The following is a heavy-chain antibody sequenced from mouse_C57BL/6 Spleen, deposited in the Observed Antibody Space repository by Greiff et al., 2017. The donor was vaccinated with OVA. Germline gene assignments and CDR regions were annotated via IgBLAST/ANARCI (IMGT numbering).Heavy chain of an antibody. CDR1: GYTFTSYW. Sequence: VQLQQPGAELVKPGASVKMSCKASGYTFTSYWITLVKQRPGQGLEWIGDIYPGSGSTNYNEKFKSKATLTVDTSSSTAYMQLSSLTSEDSAVYYCARSGQLRLPSWFAYWGQGTLVTVSA. V-gene: IGHV1-55*01. D-gene: IGHD3-2*02. CDR3: ARSGQLRLPSWFAY. CDR2: IYPGSGST. J-gene: IGHJ3*01.